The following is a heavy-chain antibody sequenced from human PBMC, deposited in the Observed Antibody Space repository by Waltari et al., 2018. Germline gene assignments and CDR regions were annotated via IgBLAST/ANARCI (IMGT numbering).Heavy chain of an antibody. CDR2: IRTKPNSYAT. J-gene: IGHJ5*02. V-gene: IGHV3-73*01. Sequence: EVQLVESGGGLVQPGGSVKLPCVGSDFIFSDSSIHWVRQSSGKGLEWVGRIRTKPNSYATAYGASVKGRFTISRDDSRNTAYLLMSGLKTEDTAVYYCATHDPLDHWGQGTLVTVSS. CDR3: ATHDPLDH. CDR1: DFIFSDSS.